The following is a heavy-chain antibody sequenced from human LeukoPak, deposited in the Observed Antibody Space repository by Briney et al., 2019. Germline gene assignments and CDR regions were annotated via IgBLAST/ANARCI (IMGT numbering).Heavy chain of an antibody. CDR3: VSDIVVVPAATGDY. CDR2: ISYDGSNK. CDR1: GFTFSSYG. V-gene: IGHV3-30*03. Sequence: PGGSLRLSCAASGFTFSSYGMHWVRQAPGKGLEWVAVISYDGSNKYYADSVKGRFTTSRDNSKNTLYLQMNSLRAEDTAVYYCVSDIVVVPAATGDYWGQGTLVTVSS. D-gene: IGHD2-2*01. J-gene: IGHJ4*02.